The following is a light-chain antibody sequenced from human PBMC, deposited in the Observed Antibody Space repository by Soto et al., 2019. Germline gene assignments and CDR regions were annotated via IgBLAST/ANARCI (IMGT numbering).Light chain of an antibody. J-gene: IGKJ1*01. CDR2: AAS. CDR1: QSISSY. CDR3: QQSYSTPWT. V-gene: IGKV1-39*01. Sequence: IQMTQSPSSLSASVGDRVTLTCRASQSISSYLNWYQQKPGKAPKLLIYAASSLQSGVPSRFSGSGSGTDFTLTISSLKPEDFETYYCQQSYSTPWTFGQGTKVDIK.